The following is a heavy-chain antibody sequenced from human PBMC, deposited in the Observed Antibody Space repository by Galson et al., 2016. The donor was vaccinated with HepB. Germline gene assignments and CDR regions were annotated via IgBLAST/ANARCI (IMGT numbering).Heavy chain of an antibody. CDR3: ARDNTGRFDY. CDR1: GFTFSSYW. J-gene: IGHJ4*02. D-gene: IGHD2-8*02. CDR2: ITPDGSRT. V-gene: IGHV3-74*01. Sequence: SLRLSCAASGFTFSSYWMHWVRQDAGRGLVWVSSITPDGSRTAYADSVRGRFTIPRDNAKNTLDLQMDSLRAEDTAVYYCARDNTGRFDYWGQGALVTVSS.